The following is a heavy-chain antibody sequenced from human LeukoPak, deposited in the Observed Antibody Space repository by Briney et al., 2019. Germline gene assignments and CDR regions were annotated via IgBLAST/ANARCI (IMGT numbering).Heavy chain of an antibody. D-gene: IGHD1-26*01. Sequence: SETLSLTCTVSGGPISSYYWSWIRQPPGKGLEWIGYIYYSGSTSYNPSLKSRVTISVDTSKNQFSLKLSSVTAADTAVYYCASGGSLEPFDYWGQGTLVTVSS. CDR2: IYYSGST. CDR3: ASGGSLEPFDY. V-gene: IGHV4-59*01. J-gene: IGHJ4*02. CDR1: GGPISSYY.